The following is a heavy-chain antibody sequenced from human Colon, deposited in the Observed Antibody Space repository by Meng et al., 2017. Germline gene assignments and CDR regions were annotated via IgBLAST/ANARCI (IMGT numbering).Heavy chain of an antibody. Sequence: QGQLLQSWSELKKAGGSVRISCKASGYTFTTYGMNWVRQAPGQGLEWMGWINTNTGKPTYAQGLTGRFVFSLDTSVSTAYLQISSLKAEDTAVYYCARDSEAADYWGQGTLVTVSS. CDR1: GYTFTTYG. J-gene: IGHJ4*02. D-gene: IGHD6-25*01. V-gene: IGHV7-4-1*02. CDR2: INTNTGKP. CDR3: ARDSEAADY.